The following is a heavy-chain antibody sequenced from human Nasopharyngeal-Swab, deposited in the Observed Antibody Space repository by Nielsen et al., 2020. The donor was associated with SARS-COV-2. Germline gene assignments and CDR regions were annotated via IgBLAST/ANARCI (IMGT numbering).Heavy chain of an antibody. CDR3: ARVGTPRSYYYYYGMDV. D-gene: IGHD1/OR15-1a*01. J-gene: IGHJ6*02. CDR2: IIPILGIA. V-gene: IGHV1-69*10. Sequence: SVKVSCKASGGTFSSYAISWVRQAPGQGLEWMGGIIPILGIANYAQKFQGRVTITADKSTSTAYMELSSLRSEDTAVYYCARVGTPRSYYYYYGMDVWGQGTTVTVSS. CDR1: GGTFSSYA.